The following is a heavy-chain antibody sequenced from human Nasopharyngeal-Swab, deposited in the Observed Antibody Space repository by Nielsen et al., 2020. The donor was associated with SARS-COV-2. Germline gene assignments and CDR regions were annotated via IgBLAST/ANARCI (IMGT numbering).Heavy chain of an antibody. CDR2: ISSNSRYI. D-gene: IGHD5-18*01. V-gene: IGHV3-21*01. CDR1: GFTFSSYS. Sequence: GGSLRLSCAASGFTFSSYSINWVRQAPGKGLEWVSSISSNSRYIYYADSVKGRFTISRDNAKNSLYLQMNSLRAEDTAVYYCARDGPELWSYYYYYGMDVWGQGTTVTVSS. J-gene: IGHJ6*02. CDR3: ARDGPELWSYYYYYGMDV.